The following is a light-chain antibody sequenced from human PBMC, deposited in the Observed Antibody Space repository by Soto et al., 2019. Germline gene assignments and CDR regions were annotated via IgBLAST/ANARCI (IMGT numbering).Light chain of an antibody. CDR3: QRHSGSSLT. CDR2: GTS. Sequence: EIVLTQSPGTLSLSPGEGATLSCRASQSVSSNYFAWYQQKPGQAPRLLIYGTSRRATGIPDRFSGSGSGTDFILTISSREPEDFAIYFCQRHSGSSLTFGGGTKVEIK. J-gene: IGKJ4*01. CDR1: QSVSSNY. V-gene: IGKV3-20*01.